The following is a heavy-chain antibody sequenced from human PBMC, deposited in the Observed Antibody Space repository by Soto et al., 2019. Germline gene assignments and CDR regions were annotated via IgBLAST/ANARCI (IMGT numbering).Heavy chain of an antibody. V-gene: IGHV1-69*12. CDR3: ARAQPWLQLRGGLDY. D-gene: IGHD5-12*01. CDR2: IIPIFGTA. Sequence: QVQLVQSGAEVKTPGSSVKVSCKASGGTFSSYAISWVRQAPGQGLEWMGGIIPIFGTANYAQKFQGRVTITADESTSTAYRELSSLSFEDTAVYYCARAQPWLQLRGGLDYWGQGTLVTVSS. J-gene: IGHJ4*02. CDR1: GGTFSSYA.